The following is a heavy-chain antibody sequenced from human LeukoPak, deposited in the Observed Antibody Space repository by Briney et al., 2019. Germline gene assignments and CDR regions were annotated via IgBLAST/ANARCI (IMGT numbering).Heavy chain of an antibody. V-gene: IGHV1-8*01. Sequence: GASVKVSCKASGYTFTSYDINWVRQATGQGLEWMGWMNPNSGNTGYAQKFQGRVTVTRNTSISTAYMELSSLRSEDTAVYYCARVAGDDDAFDIWGQGTMVTVSS. CDR1: GYTFTSYD. D-gene: IGHD4-17*01. CDR3: ARVAGDDDAFDI. CDR2: MNPNSGNT. J-gene: IGHJ3*02.